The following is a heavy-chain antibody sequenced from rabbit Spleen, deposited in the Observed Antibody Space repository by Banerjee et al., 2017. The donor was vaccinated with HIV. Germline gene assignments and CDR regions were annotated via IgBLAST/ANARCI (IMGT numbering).Heavy chain of an antibody. CDR3: ARDAGRGDYIDGVFNL. D-gene: IGHD8-1*01. CDR1: GFSFSSSDY. Sequence: QSLEESGGGPVQPEGSLALTCKASGFSFSSSDYICWVRQAPGKGLEWISCIAGSSSGFTYSATWAKGRFTISRTSSTTVTLQVTSLTVADTATYFCARDAGRGDYIDGVFNLWGQGTLVTVS. V-gene: IGHV1S40*01. CDR2: IAGSSSGFT. J-gene: IGHJ4*01.